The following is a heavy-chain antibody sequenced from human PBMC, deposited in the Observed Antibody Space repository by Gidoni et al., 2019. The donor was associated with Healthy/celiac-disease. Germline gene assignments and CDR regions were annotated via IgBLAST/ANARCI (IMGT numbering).Heavy chain of an antibody. J-gene: IGHJ5*02. V-gene: IGHV3-23*01. Sequence: EVQLLASGGGLVQPGGSLRLSCAASGFTFSSYAMSWVRQAPGKGLEWVSAISGSGGSTYYADSVKGRFTISRDNAKNTLYLQMNSLRAEDTAVYYCAKARGYCSSTSCSYNWFDPWGQGTLVTVSS. CDR3: AKARGYCSSTSCSYNWFDP. CDR2: ISGSGGST. CDR1: GFTFSSYA. D-gene: IGHD2-2*01.